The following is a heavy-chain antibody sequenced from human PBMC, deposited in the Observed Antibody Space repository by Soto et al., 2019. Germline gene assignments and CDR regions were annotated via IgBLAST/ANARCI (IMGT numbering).Heavy chain of an antibody. V-gene: IGHV3-7*03. CDR1: GFTFSSYW. J-gene: IGHJ6*02. Sequence: EVQLVESGGGLVQPGGSLRLSCAASGFTFSSYWMSWVRQAPGKGLEWVANIKQDGSEKYYVDSVMGRFTISRDNAKNSLYLQMNSLRAEDTAVYYCARGTAIFGVVKGSYYYYGMDVWGQGTTVTVSS. D-gene: IGHD3-3*01. CDR2: IKQDGSEK. CDR3: ARGTAIFGVVKGSYYYYGMDV.